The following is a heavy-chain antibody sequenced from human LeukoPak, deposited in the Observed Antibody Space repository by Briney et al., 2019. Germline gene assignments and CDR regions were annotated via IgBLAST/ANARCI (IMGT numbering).Heavy chain of an antibody. CDR1: GESFSGHS. J-gene: IGHJ6*02. CDR2: INHSGTS. D-gene: IGHD6-13*01. Sequence: SETLSLTCAVYGESFSGHSCSWIRQPPGKGLEWIGEINHSGTSNINPSLKSRVTMSVDTSRNQFSLRLTSVTAAATAEYYCARPSQFQLVHSATDYYYYGLDVWGQGTTVTVSS. V-gene: IGHV4-34*01. CDR3: ARPSQFQLVHSATDYYYYGLDV.